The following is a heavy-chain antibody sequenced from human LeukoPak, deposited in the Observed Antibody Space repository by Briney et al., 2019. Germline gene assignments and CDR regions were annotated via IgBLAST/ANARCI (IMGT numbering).Heavy chain of an antibody. Sequence: GGSLTLSCAASGFTFSGSAMHWVRQASGKGLEWVGRIRSKDNSYATAYAASVKGRFTISGDDSKNTAYLQMNSLKTEDTAVYYCTRPPYCSGGSCLPIWGQGTLVTVSS. V-gene: IGHV3-73*01. D-gene: IGHD2-15*01. J-gene: IGHJ4*02. CDR2: IRSKDNSYAT. CDR1: GFTFSGSA. CDR3: TRPPYCSGGSCLPI.